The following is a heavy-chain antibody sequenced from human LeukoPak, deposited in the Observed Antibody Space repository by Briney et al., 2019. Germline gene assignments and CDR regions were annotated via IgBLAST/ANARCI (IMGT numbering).Heavy chain of an antibody. J-gene: IGHJ4*02. V-gene: IGHV3-30*04. CDR2: ISNDGSNK. CDR3: MRDHYDSSGYLFDY. CDR1: GFSFSSHA. Sequence: GGFLRLSCAASGFSFSSHAMHWVRQAPGKGLEWVALISNDGSNKYYADSVKGRFTSSRDNSKSTLYLQMNSLRDEDTAVYYCMRDHYDSSGYLFDYWGQGTLVSVSS. D-gene: IGHD3-22*01.